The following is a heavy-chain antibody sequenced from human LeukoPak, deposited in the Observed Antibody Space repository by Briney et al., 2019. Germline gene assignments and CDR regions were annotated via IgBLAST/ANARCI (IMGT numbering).Heavy chain of an antibody. CDR3: AKDNYYDSSGYYDY. D-gene: IGHD3-22*01. CDR2: ISWNSGSI. CDR1: GFTFSSYA. V-gene: IGHV3-9*01. Sequence: GGSLRLSCAASGFTFSSYAMSWVRQAPGKGLEWVSGISWNSGSIGYADSVKGRFTISRDNAKNSLYLQMNSLRAEDTALYYCAKDNYYDSSGYYDYWGQGTLVTVSS. J-gene: IGHJ4*02.